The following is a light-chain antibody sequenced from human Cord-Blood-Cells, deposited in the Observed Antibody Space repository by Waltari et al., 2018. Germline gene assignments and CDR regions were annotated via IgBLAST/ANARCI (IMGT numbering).Light chain of an antibody. Sequence: DIQMTQSPSSLSASVGARVTITCRARQSISSYLNWYQQKPGKAPKLLIYAASSLQSGVPSRFSGSGSGTDFTLTISSLQPEDFGTDYCQQSYSTPRTFGQGTKVEIK. J-gene: IGKJ1*01. CDR3: QQSYSTPRT. V-gene: IGKV1-39*01. CDR2: AAS. CDR1: QSISSY.